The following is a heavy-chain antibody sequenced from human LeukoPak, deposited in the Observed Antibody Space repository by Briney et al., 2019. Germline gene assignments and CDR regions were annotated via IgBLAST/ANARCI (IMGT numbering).Heavy chain of an antibody. CDR2: ISAYNGNT. CDR3: ARDLRWLGELLYHYYYGMDV. Sequence: ASVKVSCKASGYTFTSYGISWVRQAPGQGLEWMGWISAYNGNTNYAQKLQGRVTMTTDTSTSTAYMELRSLRSDDTAVYYCARDLRWLGELLYHYYYGMDVWGQGTTVTVSS. CDR1: GYTFTSYG. J-gene: IGHJ6*02. V-gene: IGHV1-18*01. D-gene: IGHD3-10*01.